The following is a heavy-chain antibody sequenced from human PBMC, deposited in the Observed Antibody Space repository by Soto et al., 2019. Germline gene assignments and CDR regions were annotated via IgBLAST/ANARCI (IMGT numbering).Heavy chain of an antibody. Sequence: GGSLRLSCAASGFTFSSYWMHWVRQAPGKGLVWVSRINSDGSSTSYADSVKGRFTISRDNAKNTLYLQMNSLRAEDTAVYYCARRVRIAAAGTLPGGYGMDVWGQGTTVTVSS. CDR3: ARRVRIAAAGTLPGGYGMDV. D-gene: IGHD6-13*01. CDR1: GFTFSSYW. V-gene: IGHV3-74*01. CDR2: INSDGSST. J-gene: IGHJ6*02.